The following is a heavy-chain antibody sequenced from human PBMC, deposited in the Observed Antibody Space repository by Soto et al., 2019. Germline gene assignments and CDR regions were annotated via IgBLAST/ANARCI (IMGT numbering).Heavy chain of an antibody. D-gene: IGHD3-3*01. V-gene: IGHV1-2*02. J-gene: IGHJ6*02. CDR2: INPNSGGT. Sequence: GASVKVSCKASGYTFTGYYMHWVRQAPGQGLEWMGWINPNSGGTNYAQKFQGRVTMTRDTSISTAYMELSRLRSDDTAVYYCARVLSYDFWSGYLGAYYYYYYGMDVWGQGTTVTVS. CDR1: GYTFTGYY. CDR3: ARVLSYDFWSGYLGAYYYYYYGMDV.